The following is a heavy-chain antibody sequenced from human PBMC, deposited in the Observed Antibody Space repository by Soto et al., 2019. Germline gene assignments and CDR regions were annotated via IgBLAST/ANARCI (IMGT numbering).Heavy chain of an antibody. CDR2: ISSDGGST. J-gene: IGHJ4*02. CDR1: GFTFSSYA. CDR3: ASHSSGYDY. V-gene: IGHV3-64*01. D-gene: IGHD6-25*01. Sequence: EVQLVESGGDLVQPGGSLTLSCAASGFTFSSYAMHWVRQAPGKGLEYVSAISSDGGSTYYAKSVKGRFTISRDNSNNTLYLQMGSLRAEDMAVYYCASHSSGYDYWGQGTLVTVSS.